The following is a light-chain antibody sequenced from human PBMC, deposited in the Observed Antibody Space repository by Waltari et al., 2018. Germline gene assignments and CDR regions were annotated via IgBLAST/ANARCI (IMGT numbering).Light chain of an antibody. J-gene: IGLJ2*01. V-gene: IGLV3-10*01. CDR3: YSTDSSGKRV. CDR2: EDS. Sequence: SYELTQPPSVSVSPGQTARTTCSGDALPNKYAYWYQQKSGQAPVLVIYEDSKRPSGIPERFSGSSSGTMATLTISGAQVEDEADYYCYSTDSSGKRVFGGGTKLTVL. CDR1: ALPNKY.